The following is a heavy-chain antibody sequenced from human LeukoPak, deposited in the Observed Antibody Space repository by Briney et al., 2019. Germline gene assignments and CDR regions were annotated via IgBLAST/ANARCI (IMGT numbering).Heavy chain of an antibody. CDR1: GYTFTSCY. CDR2: INPSGGST. CDR3: ARGGIAAAGMSSWFDP. J-gene: IGHJ5*02. D-gene: IGHD6-13*01. Sequence: ASVKVSCKASGYTFTSCYMHWVRQAPGQGLEWMGIINPSGGSTSYAQKFQGRVTMTRDMSTSTVYMELSSLRSEDTAVYYCARGGIAAAGMSSWFDPWGQGTLVTVSS. V-gene: IGHV1-46*01.